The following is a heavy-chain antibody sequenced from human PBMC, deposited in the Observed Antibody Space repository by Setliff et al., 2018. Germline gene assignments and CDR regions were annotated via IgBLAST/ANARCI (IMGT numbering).Heavy chain of an antibody. Sequence: SETLSLTCAVSGFSISSGYYWGWIRQPPGKGLEWIVNIHHSGKAYYNPSLKSRVTMSVDTSKNHVSLKLRSVTAADTAVYYCARGGTFRYFDYWGQGTPVTVSS. V-gene: IGHV4-38-2*01. CDR1: GFSISSGYY. J-gene: IGHJ4*02. CDR2: IHHSGKA. CDR3: ARGGTFRYFDY. D-gene: IGHD2-15*01.